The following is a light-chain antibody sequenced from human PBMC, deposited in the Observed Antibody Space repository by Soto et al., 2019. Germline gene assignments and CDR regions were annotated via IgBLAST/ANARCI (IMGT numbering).Light chain of an antibody. J-gene: IGKJ1*01. CDR3: QQYGSSSWT. CDR2: GAS. V-gene: IGKV3-20*01. Sequence: EIVLTQSPGTLSLSPGERATLSCSTSQSISSSYLAWYQQQPGQAPRLLIYGASTRATGIPDRFSGSGSGTDSTLTISRLEPEDFAVYYCQQYGSSSWTFGQGTKVDIK. CDR1: QSISSSY.